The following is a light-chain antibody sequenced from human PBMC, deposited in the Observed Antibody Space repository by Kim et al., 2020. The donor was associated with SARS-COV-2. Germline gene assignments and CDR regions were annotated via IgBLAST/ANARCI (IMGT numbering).Light chain of an antibody. Sequence: QLVLTQSPSASASLGASVKLTCTLSSGHSSYAIAWHQQQPEKGPRYLMKLNSDGSHSKGDGIPDRFSDSSSGAERYLTISSLQSEDEADYYCQTWGTGIGFGGGTQLTVL. CDR2: LNSDGSH. J-gene: IGLJ3*02. V-gene: IGLV4-69*01. CDR3: QTWGTGIG. CDR1: SGHSSYA.